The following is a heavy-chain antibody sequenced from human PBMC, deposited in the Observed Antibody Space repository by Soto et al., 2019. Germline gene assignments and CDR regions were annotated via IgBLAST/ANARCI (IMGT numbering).Heavy chain of an antibody. CDR2: ISAYNGNT. CDR3: ARSNSLMVSPYYYYGMDV. J-gene: IGHJ6*02. D-gene: IGHD2-8*01. V-gene: IGHV1-18*01. CDR1: GYTFTSYG. Sequence: VASVKVSCKASGYTFTSYGISWVRQAPGQGLEWMGWISAYNGNTNYAQKLQGRVTMTTDTSTSTAYMELRSLRSDDTAVYYCARSNSLMVSPYYYYGMDVWGQGTTVTVSS.